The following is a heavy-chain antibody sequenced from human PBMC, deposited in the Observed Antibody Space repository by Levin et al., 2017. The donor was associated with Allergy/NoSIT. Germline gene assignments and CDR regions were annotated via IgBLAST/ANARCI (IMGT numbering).Heavy chain of an antibody. CDR1: GFSVINNF. J-gene: IGHJ4*02. CDR2: ISTDGAT. Sequence: GGSLRLSCAASGFSVINNFMTWVRQAPGKGLEWLALISTDGATSYAESVRGRLTISRDTSRNMVYLQINSLRAEDTAVYFCARDTHARDRADYWGQGTQVIVSS. CDR3: ARDTHARDRADY. V-gene: IGHV3-53*01.